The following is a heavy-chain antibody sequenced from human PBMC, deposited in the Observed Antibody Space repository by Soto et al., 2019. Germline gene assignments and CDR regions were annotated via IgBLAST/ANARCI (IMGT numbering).Heavy chain of an antibody. Sequence: QVQLQESGPGLVKPSQTLSLTCTVSGGSISNDDYYWSWIRQPPGKGLEWIGHIYYNGNTYYNPSLKRRLTMSLDTSENQFSLLLTSVLAADSASYFCARATTVTSSFFYYGLDVWGQGTTVTVSS. CDR1: GGSISNDDYY. D-gene: IGHD4-17*01. V-gene: IGHV4-30-4*08. J-gene: IGHJ6*02. CDR2: IYYNGNT. CDR3: ARATTVTSSFFYYGLDV.